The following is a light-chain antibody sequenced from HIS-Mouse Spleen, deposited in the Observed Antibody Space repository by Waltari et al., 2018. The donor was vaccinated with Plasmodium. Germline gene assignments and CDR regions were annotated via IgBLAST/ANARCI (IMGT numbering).Light chain of an antibody. CDR3: SSYAGSNNLV. CDR1: SSDVGGYNY. CDR2: EVS. J-gene: IGLJ2*01. Sequence: LTQPPSASGSPGQSVTISCTGTSSDVGGYNYVSWYQQHPGKAPKLMIYEVSKRPSGVPDRFSGSKAGNTAPLTVSGLQAEDEADYYCSSYAGSNNLVFGGGTKLTVL. V-gene: IGLV2-8*01.